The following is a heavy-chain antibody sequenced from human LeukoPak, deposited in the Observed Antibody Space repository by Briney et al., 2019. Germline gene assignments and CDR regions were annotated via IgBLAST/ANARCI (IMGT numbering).Heavy chain of an antibody. V-gene: IGHV3-74*01. CDR3: VRSLRSADF. CDR1: GFSLSNYW. CDR2: ISPDGSQT. J-gene: IGHJ4*02. Sequence: GGSLRVSCAASGFSLSNYWMHWVRQAPGKGLMWVSQISPDGSQTFYADSVKGRFTISRDNAKNTLFLQMDSLRAEDTALYYCVRSLRSADFWGQGTLVTVSS.